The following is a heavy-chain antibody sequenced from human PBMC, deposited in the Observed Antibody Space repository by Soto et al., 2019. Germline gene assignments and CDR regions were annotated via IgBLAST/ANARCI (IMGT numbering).Heavy chain of an antibody. CDR3: ARGPYDYVRGSSPPAFDH. Sequence: ASVKVSCKASGYTFNKYAMHWVRQAPGQGLEWMGWISPYNGNTNYAQKVQGRITMTTDTSTSTAYMELRSLRSDDTAVYYCARGPYDYVRGSSPPAFDHWGQGTLVTVSS. CDR1: GYTFNKYA. V-gene: IGHV1-18*01. CDR2: ISPYNGNT. J-gene: IGHJ4*02. D-gene: IGHD3-16*01.